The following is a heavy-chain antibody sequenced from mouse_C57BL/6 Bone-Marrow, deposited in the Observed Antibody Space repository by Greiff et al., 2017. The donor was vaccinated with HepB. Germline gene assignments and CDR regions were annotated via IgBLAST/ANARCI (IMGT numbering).Heavy chain of an antibody. CDR2: IDPSDSYT. V-gene: IGHV1-69*01. CDR1: GYTSTSYW. Sequence: QVQLQQPGAELVMPGASVKLSCKASGYTSTSYWMHWVKQRPGQGLEWIGEIDPSDSYTNYNQKFKGKSTLTVDKSSSTAYMQLSSLTSEDSAVYYCARSRDYGDYFDYWGQGTTLTVSS. CDR3: ARSRDYGDYFDY. D-gene: IGHD2-4*01. J-gene: IGHJ2*01.